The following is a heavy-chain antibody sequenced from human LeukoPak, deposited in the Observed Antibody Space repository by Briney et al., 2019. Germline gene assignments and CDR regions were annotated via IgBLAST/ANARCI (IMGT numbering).Heavy chain of an antibody. CDR1: GFTFSSYS. D-gene: IGHD3-9*01. CDR3: ARVNDILTGYPVDYFDY. Sequence: GGSLRLSCVASGFTFSSYSMNWVRQAPGKGLEWVSSISSSSSYIYYADSVKGRFTISRDNAKNSLYLQMNSLRAEDTAVYYCARVNDILTGYPVDYFDYWGQGTLVTVSS. V-gene: IGHV3-21*01. J-gene: IGHJ4*02. CDR2: ISSSSSYI.